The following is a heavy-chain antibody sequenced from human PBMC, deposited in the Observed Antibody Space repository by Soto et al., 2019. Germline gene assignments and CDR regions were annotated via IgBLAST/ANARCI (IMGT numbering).Heavy chain of an antibody. V-gene: IGHV3-23*01. CDR3: AKGLDDFWIGYLYYYYYYMDV. J-gene: IGHJ6*03. D-gene: IGHD3-3*01. CDR1: GFTFSSYA. Sequence: GGSLRLSCAASGFTFSSYAISWVRQAPGKGLDWFSVISGSGVSTYYVDSGQGRFTISRYNSKTTLYLKRNSLRAEDTAVYYCAKGLDDFWIGYLYYYYYYMDVWGKGTTVTVSS. CDR2: ISGSGVST.